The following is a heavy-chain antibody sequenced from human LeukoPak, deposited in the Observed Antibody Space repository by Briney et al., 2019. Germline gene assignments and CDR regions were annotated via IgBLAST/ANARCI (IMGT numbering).Heavy chain of an antibody. CDR2: IIPILGIA. CDR3: ATVLSESQEGYFDY. J-gene: IGHJ4*02. D-gene: IGHD1-26*01. CDR1: GGTFSSYA. V-gene: IGHV1-69*04. Sequence: GASVKVSCKASGGTFSSYAISWVRQAPGQGLEWMGRIIPILGIANYAQKFQGRVTITADKSTSTAYMELSSLRSEDTAVYYCATVLSESQEGYFDYWGQGTLVTVSS.